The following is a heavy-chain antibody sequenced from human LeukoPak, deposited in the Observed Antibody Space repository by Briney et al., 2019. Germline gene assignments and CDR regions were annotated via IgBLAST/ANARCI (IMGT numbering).Heavy chain of an antibody. CDR2: INEGGSTE. CDR1: GFTFNIYW. J-gene: IGHJ4*02. Sequence: PGGSLRLSCEVSGFTFNIYWMTWVRQAPGKGLEWMANINEGGSTEWYVDSLKGRFTISSDNAKNSLYLQMNGLRADDTAFYYCAREVFPGGRHNTAFDHWGQGALVTVSS. V-gene: IGHV3-7*01. CDR3: AREVFPGGRHNTAFDH. D-gene: IGHD2-8*02.